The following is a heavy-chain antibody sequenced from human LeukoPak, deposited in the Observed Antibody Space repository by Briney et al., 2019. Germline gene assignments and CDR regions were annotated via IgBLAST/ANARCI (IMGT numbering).Heavy chain of an antibody. V-gene: IGHV1-8*02. CDR1: GGTFSSYA. CDR3: ARGAFAHGDHDES. J-gene: IGHJ4*02. D-gene: IGHD4-17*01. CDR2: MNPNSGNT. Sequence: ASVKVSCKASGGTFSSYAISWVRQAPGQGLEWMGWMNPNSGNTGYAQKFQGRVTMTRNTSISTAYMELSSLRSEDTAVYYCARGAFAHGDHDESWGQGTLVTVSP.